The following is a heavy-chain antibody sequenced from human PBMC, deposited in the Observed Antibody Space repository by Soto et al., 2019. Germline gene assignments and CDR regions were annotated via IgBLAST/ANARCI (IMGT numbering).Heavy chain of an antibody. D-gene: IGHD6-13*01. CDR1: GYSFTSYW. V-gene: IGHV5-10-1*01. CDR2: IDPSDSYT. J-gene: IGHJ4*02. Sequence: GESLKISCKGSGYSFTSYWISWVRQMPGKGLEWMGRIDPSDSYTNYSPSFQGHVTISADKSISTAYLQWSSLKASDTAMYYCATTQGIAAAGSDVTFDYWGQGTLVTVSS. CDR3: ATTQGIAAAGSDVTFDY.